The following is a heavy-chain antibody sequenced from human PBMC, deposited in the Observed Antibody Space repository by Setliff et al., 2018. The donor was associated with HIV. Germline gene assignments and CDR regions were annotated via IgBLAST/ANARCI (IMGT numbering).Heavy chain of an antibody. V-gene: IGHV4-39*07. D-gene: IGHD4-17*01. CDR3: ARDGPQTYGDYGRYYFDY. Sequence: PSETLSLTCTVSGDPMSSTSYYWGWIRQSPGKGLEWIGSIYYSGSTQYNPSLKSRVTISVDTSKNQFSLKLSSVTAADTAVYYCARDGPQTYGDYGRYYFDYWGQGTLVTVSS. CDR2: IYYSGST. CDR1: GDPMSSTSYY. J-gene: IGHJ4*02.